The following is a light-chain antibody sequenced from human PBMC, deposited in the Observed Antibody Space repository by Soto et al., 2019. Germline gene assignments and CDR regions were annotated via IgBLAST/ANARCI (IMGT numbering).Light chain of an antibody. CDR2: GAT. Sequence: EIVMTQSPATLSVSPGERATLSCRASQYVGPNVDWYQQIPGQAPRLLIYGATTRVTGIAARFSGSGSGTDFTLTISSLQSEDSAVYYCQHGRAFGPGTKVEIK. CDR3: QHGRA. V-gene: IGKV3-15*01. CDR1: QYVGPN. J-gene: IGKJ1*01.